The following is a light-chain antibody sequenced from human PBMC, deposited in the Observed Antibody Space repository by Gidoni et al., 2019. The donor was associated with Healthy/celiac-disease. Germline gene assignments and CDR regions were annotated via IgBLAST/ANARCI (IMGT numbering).Light chain of an antibody. CDR2: AAS. V-gene: IGKV1-39*01. J-gene: IGKJ2*03. Sequence: IQMTQSPSSLSASVGDRVTISCRASQSISSYLNWYQQKPGKAPTLLIYAASSLQSGVPSRFSGRGSGTDFTLTISSLQPEDFATYYCQQSYSTPRSFGQGTKLEIK. CDR3: QQSYSTPRS. CDR1: QSISSY.